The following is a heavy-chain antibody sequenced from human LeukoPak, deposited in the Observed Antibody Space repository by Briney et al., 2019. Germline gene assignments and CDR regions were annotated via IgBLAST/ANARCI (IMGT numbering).Heavy chain of an antibody. D-gene: IGHD6-6*01. CDR3: ARGGIAARPSLGYYYYYYMDV. Sequence: TSETLSLTCAVSDVSIFRSNWWSWVRQPPGKGLEWIGQISPSGSTYYNPSLKSRVTISVDTSKNQFSLKLSSVTAADTAVYYCARGGIAARPSLGYYYYYYMDVWGKGTTVTISS. V-gene: IGHV4-4*02. CDR2: ISPSGST. CDR1: DVSIFRSNW. J-gene: IGHJ6*03.